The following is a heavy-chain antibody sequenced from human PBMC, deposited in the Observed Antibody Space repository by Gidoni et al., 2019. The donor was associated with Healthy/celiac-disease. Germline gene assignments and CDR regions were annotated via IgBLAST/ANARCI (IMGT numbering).Heavy chain of an antibody. CDR3: ASSSRSYSGSYYAEGYFDY. CDR1: GGTFSSYA. J-gene: IGHJ4*02. D-gene: IGHD1-26*01. Sequence: QVQLGQSGAEVKKPGSSVKVSCKAAGGTFSSYAISWVRQAPGQGLEWIGGIIPIFGTANYAQKFQCRVTLPADESTSTAYMELSSLRSEDTAVYYCASSSRSYSGSYYAEGYFDYWGQGTLVTVSS. V-gene: IGHV1-69*01. CDR2: IIPIFGTA.